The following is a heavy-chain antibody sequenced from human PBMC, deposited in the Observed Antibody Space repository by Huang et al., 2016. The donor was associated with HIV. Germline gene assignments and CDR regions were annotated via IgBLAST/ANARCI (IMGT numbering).Heavy chain of an antibody. V-gene: IGHV3-21*01. Sequence: EVQLVESGGGLVKVGGSLRLSCVASGVWFNDYNIIWVRQAPGKGLEWVSASSKNGETHYGDSGRGRFTTARDNANKSVYLQMNSLRAEDTAVYYCARRAAVIGMDYWGQGALVTVSS. CDR2: SSKNGET. CDR3: ARRAAVIGMDY. D-gene: IGHD6-19*01. J-gene: IGHJ4*02. CDR1: GVWFNDYN.